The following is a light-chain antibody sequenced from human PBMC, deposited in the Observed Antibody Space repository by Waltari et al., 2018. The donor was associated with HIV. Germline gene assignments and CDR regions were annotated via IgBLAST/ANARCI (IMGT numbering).Light chain of an antibody. J-gene: IGKJ2*01. Sequence: EIVLTQSPDVQSVIPKEKVTITFRASQSIGRNLHWYQQKPDQSPKLFIKYASRSFSGVPSRFSGSGSGTDFTLTIRGLEAEDAATYYCHQSSSLPHTFGQGTKLEIK. CDR1: QSIGRN. V-gene: IGKV6-21*01. CDR2: YAS. CDR3: HQSSSLPHT.